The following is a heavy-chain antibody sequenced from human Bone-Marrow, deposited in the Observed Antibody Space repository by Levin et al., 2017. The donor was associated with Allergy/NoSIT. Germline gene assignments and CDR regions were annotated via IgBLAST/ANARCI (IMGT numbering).Heavy chain of an antibody. CDR1: GFTVSSSY. J-gene: IGHJ6*02. Sequence: GESLKISCSASGFTVSSSYMSWVRQAPGKGLAWVSLIYSSGSTYYADSVKDRFTISRDNSKNTLNLQMNSLRVEDTGVYYCAKARIWGITKDYYHGMDVWGQGTTVTVSS. D-gene: IGHD3-10*01. V-gene: IGHV3-66*01. CDR3: AKARIWGITKDYYHGMDV. CDR2: IYSSGST.